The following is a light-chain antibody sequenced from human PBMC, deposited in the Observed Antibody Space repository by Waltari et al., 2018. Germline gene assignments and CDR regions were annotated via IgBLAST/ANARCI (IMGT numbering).Light chain of an antibody. V-gene: IGLV3-27*01. CDR3: YSASDSLGV. Sequence: SYDLTHSSSVSVSPGQTARITCSGELGETKYFWWYQQKPGQDPILVIYNDSERTSGIPERFSGSNSGTTATLTISGAQVEDEADYYCYSASDSLGVFGGGTKLTVL. CDR2: NDS. J-gene: IGLJ3*02. CDR1: LGETKY.